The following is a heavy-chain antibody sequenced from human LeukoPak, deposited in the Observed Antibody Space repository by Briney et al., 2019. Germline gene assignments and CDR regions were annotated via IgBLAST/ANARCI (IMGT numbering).Heavy chain of an antibody. J-gene: IGHJ3*01. CDR1: GFTFSSYG. CDR3: AKDGGYQVASPNHDAFNA. CDR2: ISYDGRNK. D-gene: IGHD4-23*01. Sequence: GGSLRLSCAASGFTFSSYGMRWVRQAPGKGLEWVAVISYDGRNKYSADSVKGRFTVSRDNSKNTLYLQMDSLRAEDTAVYYCAKDGGYQVASPNHDAFNAWGQGTMVTVSS. V-gene: IGHV3-30*18.